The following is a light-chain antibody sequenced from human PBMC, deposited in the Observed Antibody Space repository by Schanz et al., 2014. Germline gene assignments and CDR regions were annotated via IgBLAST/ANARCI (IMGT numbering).Light chain of an antibody. CDR3: HHYKDWPGA. CDR2: AAS. J-gene: IGKJ3*01. Sequence: EIVLTQSPGTLSLSPGERATLSCRASQSIITGYLAWYQQKPGQAPRLLISAASDRATGIPDRFSGSGSGTEFTLTINSLQAEDFGIYYCHHYKDWPGAFGPGTKMDIK. V-gene: IGKV3-20*01. CDR1: QSIITGY.